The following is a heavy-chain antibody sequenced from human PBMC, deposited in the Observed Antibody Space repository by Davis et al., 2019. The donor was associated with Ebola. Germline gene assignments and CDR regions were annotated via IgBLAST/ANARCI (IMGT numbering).Heavy chain of an antibody. D-gene: IGHD4-23*01. CDR3: AKDRTTVGFDY. V-gene: IGHV3-23*01. CDR1: GFTFSSYA. J-gene: IGHJ4*02. Sequence: GESLKISCAASGFTFSSYAMSWVRQAPGTGLEWVSAISGSGGSTYYADSVKGRFTISRDNSKNTLYLQMNSLRAEDTAVYYCAKDRTTVGFDYWGQGTLVTVSS. CDR2: ISGSGGST.